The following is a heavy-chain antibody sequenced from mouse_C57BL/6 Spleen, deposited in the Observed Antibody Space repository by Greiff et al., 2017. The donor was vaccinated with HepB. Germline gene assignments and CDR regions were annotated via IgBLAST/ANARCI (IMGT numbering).Heavy chain of an antibody. CDR3: ARSEGSYYSNYDAMDY. J-gene: IGHJ4*01. D-gene: IGHD2-5*01. CDR1: GYTFTGYT. CDR2: INPSSGYT. V-gene: IGHV1-4*01. Sequence: QVQLQQSGAELARPGASVKMSCKASGYTFTGYTMHWVKQRPGQGLEWIGYINPSSGYTKYNQKFKDKATLTADKSSSTANMKLSSLTSEDSAVYYCARSEGSYYSNYDAMDYWGQGTSVTVSS.